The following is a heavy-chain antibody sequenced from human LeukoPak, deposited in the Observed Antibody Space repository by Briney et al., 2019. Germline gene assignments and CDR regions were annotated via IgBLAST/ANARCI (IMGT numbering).Heavy chain of an antibody. J-gene: IGHJ4*02. D-gene: IGHD2-2*01. Sequence: ASVKVSCTASGYTFTSYDINWVRQAPGQGLEWMGWMNTNSGNTGYTQKFQGRVTMTRNTSISTAYMELSGLRSEDTAVYYCAKTGGYCGRTSCPYYFDFWGQGALVTVSS. V-gene: IGHV1-8*01. CDR1: GYTFTSYD. CDR3: AKTGGYCGRTSCPYYFDF. CDR2: MNTNSGNT.